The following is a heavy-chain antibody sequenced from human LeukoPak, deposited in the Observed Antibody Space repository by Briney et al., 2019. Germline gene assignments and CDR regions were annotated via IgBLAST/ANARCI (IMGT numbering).Heavy chain of an antibody. CDR1: VGSISSSSYY. D-gene: IGHD5-18*01. Sequence: SYTLSLTCTVSVGSISSSSYYWRWIRQPPGKGLKGVGRIYYSGSTYYNPSLNSRVTISLHTSKNQFSLKLSSVTAADTAVYYCARVQRRGKAMGDVWGKGTKVTVSS. CDR3: ARVQRRGKAMGDV. CDR2: IYYSGST. V-gene: IGHV4-39*07. J-gene: IGHJ6*04.